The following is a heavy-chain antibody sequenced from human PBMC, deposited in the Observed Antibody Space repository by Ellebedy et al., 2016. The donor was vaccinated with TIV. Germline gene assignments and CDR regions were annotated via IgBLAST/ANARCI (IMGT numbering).Heavy chain of an antibody. CDR1: GGSISSYY. D-gene: IGHD3-3*01. CDR3: ARVVSLSTIFGVVIYWFDP. V-gene: IGHV4-59*12. CDR2: IYYSGST. Sequence: SETLSLTXTVSGGSISSYYWSWIRQPPGKGLEWIGYIYYSGSTNYNPSLKSRVTISVDTSKNQFSLKLSSVTAADTAVYYCARVVSLSTIFGVVIYWFDPWGQGTLVTVSS. J-gene: IGHJ5*02.